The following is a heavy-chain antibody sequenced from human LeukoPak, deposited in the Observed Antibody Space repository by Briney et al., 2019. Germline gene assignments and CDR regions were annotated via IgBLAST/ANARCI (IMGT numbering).Heavy chain of an antibody. J-gene: IGHJ4*02. CDR2: INPNSGGT. CDR3: ARAFHDFWSGYYNPHFDY. V-gene: IGHV1-2*02. CDR1: GYTFTGYY. D-gene: IGHD3-3*01. Sequence: ASVKVSCKASGYTFTGYYMHWVRQAPGQGLEWMGWINPNSGGTNYAQKFQGRVTMTRDTSISTAYMELSRLRSDDTAVYYCARAFHDFWSGYYNPHFDYWGQGTLVTVSS.